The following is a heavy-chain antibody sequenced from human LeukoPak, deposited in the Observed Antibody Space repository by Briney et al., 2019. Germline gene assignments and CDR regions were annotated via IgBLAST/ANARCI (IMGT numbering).Heavy chain of an antibody. CDR1: GYTFTSYG. J-gene: IGHJ4*02. CDR2: ISAYNGNT. D-gene: IGHD5-18*01. V-gene: IGHV1-18*04. Sequence: GASVKVSCRASGYTFTSYGISWVRQAPGQGLEWMGWISAYNGNTNYAQKLQGRVTMTTDTSTSTPYMELRSLRSDDTAVYYCARMDTAMVTFDYFDYWGQGTLVTVSS. CDR3: ARMDTAMVTFDYFDY.